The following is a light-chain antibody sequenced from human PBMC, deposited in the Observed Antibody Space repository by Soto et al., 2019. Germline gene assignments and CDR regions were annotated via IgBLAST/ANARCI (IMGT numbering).Light chain of an antibody. CDR3: KSYAGSNAYV. Sequence: QSALTQPPSASGSPGQSVTISCTGTKNDTGVYDFVSWYQHHPSKAPRLIIYEVVQRPSGVPDRFSGSKSGNTASLTVSGLQAADEADYFCKSYAGSNAYVFGSGTKVTVL. J-gene: IGLJ1*01. CDR1: KNDTGVYDF. CDR2: EVV. V-gene: IGLV2-8*01.